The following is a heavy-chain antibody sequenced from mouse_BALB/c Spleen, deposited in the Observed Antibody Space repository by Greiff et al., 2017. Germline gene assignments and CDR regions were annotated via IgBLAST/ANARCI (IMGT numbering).Heavy chain of an antibody. D-gene: IGHD1-2*01. CDR2: IDPANGNT. J-gene: IGHJ3*01. CDR1: GFNIKDTY. V-gene: IGHV14-3*02. CDR3: ARGYGTLSFAY. Sequence: VQLQQSGAELVKPGASVKLSCTASGFNIKDTYMHWVKQRPEQGLEWIGRIDPANGNTKYDPKFQGKATITADTSSNTAYLQLSGLTSEDTAVYYCARGYGTLSFAYWGQGTLVTVSA.